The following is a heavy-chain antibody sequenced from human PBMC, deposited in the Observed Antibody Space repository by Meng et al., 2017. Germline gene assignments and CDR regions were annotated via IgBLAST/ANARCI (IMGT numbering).Heavy chain of an antibody. V-gene: IGHV1-18*01. Sequence: ASVKVSCKASGYRFTSYSIGWVRQAPGQGLEWMGWINGYNGNRNIAQKFRGRVTMTKDTSTSKDYMEVGSLTADDTAVYYCAGKPSEWQALALDYWGQGTLVTVSS. CDR3: AGKPSEWQALALDY. CDR1: GYRFTSYS. J-gene: IGHJ4*02. CDR2: INGYNGNR. D-gene: IGHD3-3*01.